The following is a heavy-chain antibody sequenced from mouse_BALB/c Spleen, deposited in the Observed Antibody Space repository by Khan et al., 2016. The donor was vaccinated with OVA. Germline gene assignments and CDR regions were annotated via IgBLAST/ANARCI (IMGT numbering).Heavy chain of an antibody. CDR3: ARAYYRYDGYYAMDY. D-gene: IGHD2-14*01. V-gene: IGHV2-6-4*01. Sequence: VQLQESGPGLVAPSQSLSITCTVSGFSLSRYSIHWVRQPPGKGLEWLGMIWGGGSKDYNSALKSRLSISKDNSKSQVFLKMNSLQTDDTAMYYCARAYYRYDGYYAMDYWGQGTSVTVSS. CDR1: GFSLSRYS. CDR2: IWGGGSK. J-gene: IGHJ4*01.